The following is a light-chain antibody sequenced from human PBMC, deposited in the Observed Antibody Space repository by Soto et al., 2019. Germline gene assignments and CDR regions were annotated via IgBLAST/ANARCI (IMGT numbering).Light chain of an antibody. Sequence: QSALTQPASVSGSPGQSITISCTGTSSHVGSYNLVSWYQQHPGKVPKLMIYEGNKRPSGVSSRFSGSKSGNTASLTISGLQAEAEADYYCCSYAGSSTVVFGGGTKLTVL. CDR2: EGN. V-gene: IGLV2-23*01. CDR3: CSYAGSSTVV. J-gene: IGLJ2*01. CDR1: SSHVGSYNL.